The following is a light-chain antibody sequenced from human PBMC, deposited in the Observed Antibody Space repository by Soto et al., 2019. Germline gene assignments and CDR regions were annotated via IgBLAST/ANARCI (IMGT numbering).Light chain of an antibody. V-gene: IGKV3-20*01. CDR1: QSVSSNY. CDR2: GAS. Sequence: EIVLTQSPGTLSLSPGERATLSCRASQSVSSNYLAWYQQKPGQAPRLLIYGASSRATGIPDRFSGSGSGTDFTLTISRLEPEDFAVYFCQQYSRSSTFGQGTRLEIK. J-gene: IGKJ5*01. CDR3: QQYSRSST.